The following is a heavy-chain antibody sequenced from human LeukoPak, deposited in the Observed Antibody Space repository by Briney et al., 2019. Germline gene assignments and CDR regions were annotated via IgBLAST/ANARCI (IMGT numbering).Heavy chain of an antibody. CDR3: ARHASVDGIWPRPLDY. CDR2: IYYSGST. D-gene: IGHD3-9*01. J-gene: IGHJ4*02. CDR1: GGSISSGSYY. Sequence: SETLSLTCTVSGGSISSGSYYWGWIRQSPGKGLEWIGNIYYSGSTHYNPSLKSRVTISVDTSKNQFSLKMTSVTAADMAVYYCARHASVDGIWPRPLDYWGQGSQVTVSS. V-gene: IGHV4-39*01.